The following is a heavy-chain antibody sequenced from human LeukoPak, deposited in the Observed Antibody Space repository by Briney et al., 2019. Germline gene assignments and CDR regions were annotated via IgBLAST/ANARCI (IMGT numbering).Heavy chain of an antibody. D-gene: IGHD1-26*01. CDR3: ARAMYSANYYYYGMDV. J-gene: IGHJ6*02. CDR1: GFTFSSYA. CDR2: ISASGGST. Sequence: PGGSLRLSCAASGFTFSSYAMSWVRQAPGKVLGWVSAISASGGSTYYADSVKDRFTISRDNSKNTLYLQMNSLRAEDTAVYYCARAMYSANYYYYGMDVWGQGTTVTVSS. V-gene: IGHV3-23*01.